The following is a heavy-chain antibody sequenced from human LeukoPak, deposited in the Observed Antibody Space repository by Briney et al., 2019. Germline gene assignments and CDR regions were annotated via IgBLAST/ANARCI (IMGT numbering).Heavy chain of an antibody. CDR3: AKDPLWFGELFCSGFDY. Sequence: PGGSLRLSCAASGFTFSSYAMSWVRQAPGKGLEWVSAISGSGGSTYYADSVKGRFTISRDNSKNTLYLQMNSLRAEDTAVYYCAKDPLWFGELFCSGFDYWGQGTLVTVSS. CDR2: ISGSGGST. V-gene: IGHV3-23*01. D-gene: IGHD3-10*01. J-gene: IGHJ4*02. CDR1: GFTFSSYA.